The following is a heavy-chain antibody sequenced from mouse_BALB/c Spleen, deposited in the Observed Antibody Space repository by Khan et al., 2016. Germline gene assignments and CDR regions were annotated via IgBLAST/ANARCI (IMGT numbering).Heavy chain of an antibody. Sequence: QVQLKQSGPELVKPGASVKMSCKASGYTFTDYVISWVKQRTGQGLEWIGEIYPGSGSTYYNEKFKGKAKLTADKSYSTAYMQLSSLTSEDSAIYFCAKCLGAMDYWGQGTSVTVSS. J-gene: IGHJ4*01. D-gene: IGHD3-3*01. CDR3: AKCLGAMDY. V-gene: IGHV1-77*01. CDR2: IYPGSGST. CDR1: GYTFTDYV.